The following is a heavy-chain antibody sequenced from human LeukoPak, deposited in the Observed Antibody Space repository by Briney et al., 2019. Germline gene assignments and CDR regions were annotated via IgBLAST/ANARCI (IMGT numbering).Heavy chain of an antibody. J-gene: IGHJ4*02. CDR3: AKTTVRYHYFDY. Sequence: GGSLRLSCVASGFTFSSYAMSWVRQAPGKGLEWVSAISGSGGSTYYADSVKGRFTISRDNSKNTLYLQMNSLRAEDTAVYYCAKTTVRYHYFDYWGQGTLVTVSS. CDR2: ISGSGGST. D-gene: IGHD4-11*01. CDR1: GFTFSSYA. V-gene: IGHV3-23*01.